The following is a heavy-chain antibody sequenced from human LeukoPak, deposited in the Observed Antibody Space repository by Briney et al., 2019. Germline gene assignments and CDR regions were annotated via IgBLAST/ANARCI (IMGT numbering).Heavy chain of an antibody. CDR1: DGSMISYH. CDR2: IYTTGST. J-gene: IGHJ5*02. V-gene: IGHV4-4*07. D-gene: IGHD4-17*01. CDR3: AREVISVDYGDYGGPNWFDP. Sequence: PSETLSLTCSVSDGSMISYHWSWIRQPAGKGLEWIGRIYTTGSTDYNPSLMSRVTMSVDTSKNQFSLKLRSVTAADTAVYYCAREVISVDYGDYGGPNWFDPWGQGTLVTVSS.